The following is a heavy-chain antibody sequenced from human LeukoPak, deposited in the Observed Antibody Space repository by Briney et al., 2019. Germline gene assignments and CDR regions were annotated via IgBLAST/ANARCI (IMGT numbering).Heavy chain of an antibody. J-gene: IGHJ5*02. Sequence: SETLSLTCTVSGGSISSSSYYWGWIRQPPGKGLEWIGSIYYTGSTHYNPSLKSRVIISVDTSKRHLSLKLTSVTAADTAVYYCAKHGDGGLNDGGGFDPWGQGTLVTVSS. D-gene: IGHD2-15*01. CDR3: AKHGDGGLNDGGGFDP. CDR1: GGSISSSSYY. V-gene: IGHV4-39*01. CDR2: IYYTGST.